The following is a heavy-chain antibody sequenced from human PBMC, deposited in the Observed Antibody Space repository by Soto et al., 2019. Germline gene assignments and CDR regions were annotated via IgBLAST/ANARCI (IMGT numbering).Heavy chain of an antibody. J-gene: IGHJ4*02. Sequence: QVQLVQSGAEVKKPGSSVKVSCKASGGTFSSYTISWVRQAPGQGLEWMGRIIPILGIANYAQKFQGRVTITAGKSTSTAYMELSSLRSEDTAVYYCATTAKSYRVNYWGQGTLVTVSS. CDR1: GGTFSSYT. CDR2: IIPILGIA. V-gene: IGHV1-69*02. D-gene: IGHD1-26*01. CDR3: ATTAKSYRVNY.